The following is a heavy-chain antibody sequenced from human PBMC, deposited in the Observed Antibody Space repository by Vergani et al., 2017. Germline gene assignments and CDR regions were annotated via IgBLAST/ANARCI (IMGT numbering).Heavy chain of an antibody. CDR2: IYYSGST. V-gene: IGHV4-59*01. CDR1: GGSISSYY. CDR3: ARDNRSSSAKYYYGMDV. J-gene: IGHJ6*02. Sequence: QVQLQESGPGLVKPSETLSLTCTVSGGSISSYYWSWIRQPPGKGLEWIGYIYYSGSTNYNPSLTSRVTISVDTSKNQFSLKLSSVTAADTAVYYCARDNRSSSAKYYYGMDVWGQGTTVTVSS. D-gene: IGHD6-6*01.